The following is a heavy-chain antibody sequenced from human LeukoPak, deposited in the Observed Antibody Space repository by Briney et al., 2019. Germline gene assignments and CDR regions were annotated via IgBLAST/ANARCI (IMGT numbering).Heavy chain of an antibody. CDR1: GGSISSYY. D-gene: IGHD3-10*01. CDR3: ARSSYYYGADALDI. J-gene: IGHJ3*02. V-gene: IGHV4-59*01. Sequence: TSETLSLTCTVSGGSISSYYWTWIRQPPGKGLEWIGYIYYSGSTNYNPSLKSRVTISVDTSKKQFSLKLSSVTAADTAVYYCARSSYYYGADALDIWGQGTTVTVSP. CDR2: IYYSGST.